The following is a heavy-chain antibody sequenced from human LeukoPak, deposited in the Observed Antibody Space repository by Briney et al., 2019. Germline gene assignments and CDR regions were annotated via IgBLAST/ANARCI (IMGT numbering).Heavy chain of an antibody. CDR2: INPNSGGT. CDR1: GYTFTRYY. D-gene: IGHD2-2*03. J-gene: IGHJ4*02. CDR3: ARRAPGYCSSTSCYPGDY. V-gene: IGHV1-2*02. Sequence: ASVKVSCKASGYTFTRYYMHWVRPAPAQGLAWMGWINPNSGGTNYAQKFQGRVTMTRDTSISTAYMELSRLRSDDTAVYYCARRAPGYCSSTSCYPGDYWGQGTLVTVSS.